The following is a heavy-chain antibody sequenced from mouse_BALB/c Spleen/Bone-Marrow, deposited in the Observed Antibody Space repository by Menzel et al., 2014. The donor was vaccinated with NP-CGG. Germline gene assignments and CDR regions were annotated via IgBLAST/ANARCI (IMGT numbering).Heavy chain of an antibody. J-gene: IGHJ3*01. Sequence: EVKLVESGGGLVKSGGSLKLSCAASGFTFSSYAMSWVRQTPEKRLKWVASIYSGGSIYYPDSVKGRFSISRDNARNILYLQMSSLRSEDTAMYYCADGDSFAYWGQGTLVTVSA. D-gene: IGHD2-13*01. CDR2: IYSGGSI. CDR3: ADGDSFAY. CDR1: GFTFSSYA. V-gene: IGHV5-6-5*01.